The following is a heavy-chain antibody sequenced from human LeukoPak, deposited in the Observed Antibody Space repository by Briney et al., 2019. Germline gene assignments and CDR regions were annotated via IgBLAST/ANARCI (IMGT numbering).Heavy chain of an antibody. J-gene: IGHJ5*02. V-gene: IGHV4-59*08. CDR1: GGSISGYY. CDR3: ARLLGGARGLWSGELLSWFDP. Sequence: SETLSLTCTVSGGSISGYYWSWIRQPPGKGLEWIGYIYYSGSTNYNPSLKSRVTISVDTSKNQFSLKLSSVTAADTAVYYCARLLGGARGLWSGELLSWFDPWGQGTLDTVSS. CDR2: IYYSGST. D-gene: IGHD3-10*01.